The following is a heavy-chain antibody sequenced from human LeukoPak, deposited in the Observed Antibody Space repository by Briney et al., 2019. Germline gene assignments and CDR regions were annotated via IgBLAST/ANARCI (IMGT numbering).Heavy chain of an antibody. V-gene: IGHV4-59*12. CDR2: IYYSGST. Sequence: SETLSLTCTVSGGSISSYYWSWIRQPPGKGLEWIGYIYYSGSTNYNPSLKSRVTMSVDTSKNQFSLKLSSVTAADTAVYYCARDSPNYYYDSSGTKEPDAFDIWGQGTMVTVSS. D-gene: IGHD3-22*01. CDR3: ARDSPNYYYDSSGTKEPDAFDI. J-gene: IGHJ3*02. CDR1: GGSISSYY.